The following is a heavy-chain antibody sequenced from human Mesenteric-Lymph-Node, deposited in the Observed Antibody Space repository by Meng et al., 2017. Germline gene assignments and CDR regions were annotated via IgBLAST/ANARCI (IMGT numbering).Heavy chain of an antibody. CDR2: IYHSGST. J-gene: IGHJ4*02. Sequence: GSLRLSCTVSGYSISSGYYWGWIRQPPGKGLEWIGSIYHSGSTYYNPSLKSRVTISVDTSKDQFPLKLSSVTAADTAVYYCAREEDYGGNRYYFDYWGQGTLVTVSS. CDR1: GYSISSGYY. V-gene: IGHV4-38-2*02. D-gene: IGHD4-23*01. CDR3: AREEDYGGNRYYFDY.